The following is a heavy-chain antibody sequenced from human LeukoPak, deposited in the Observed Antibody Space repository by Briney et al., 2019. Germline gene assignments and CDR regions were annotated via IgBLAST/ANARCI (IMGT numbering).Heavy chain of an antibody. V-gene: IGHV4-59*11. Sequence: SETLSLTCTVSGGSISSHYWSWIRQPPGKGLEWIGYNYYSGSTNYNPSLKSRVTISVDTSKNQFSLKLSSVTAADTAVYYRARGKWSGYYTSSVYYYMDVWGKGTTVTVSS. J-gene: IGHJ6*03. CDR2: NYYSGST. CDR1: GGSISSHY. D-gene: IGHD3-3*01. CDR3: ARGKWSGYYTSSVYYYMDV.